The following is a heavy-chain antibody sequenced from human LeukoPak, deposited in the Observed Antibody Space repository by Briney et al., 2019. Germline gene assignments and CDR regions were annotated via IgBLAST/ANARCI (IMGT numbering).Heavy chain of an antibody. CDR2: ISASGGST. V-gene: IGHV3-23*01. D-gene: IGHD4-17*01. CDR1: GFTFSSYA. Sequence: GGSLRLSCAASGFTFSSYAMSWVRQAPGRGLEWVSAISASGGSTYYADSVKGRFTISRDNSKNTLFLQMNSLRAEDTVLYYCAKDGDDYDRNYWYFDLWGRGTLVTVSS. CDR3: AKDGDDYDRNYWYFDL. J-gene: IGHJ2*01.